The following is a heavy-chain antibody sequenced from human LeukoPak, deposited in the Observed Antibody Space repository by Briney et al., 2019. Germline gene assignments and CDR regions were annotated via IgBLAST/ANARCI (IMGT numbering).Heavy chain of an antibody. Sequence: SETLSLTCTVSGVSVTSGNYYWSWIRQPPGKGLEWIGEINHSGSTNYNPSLKSRVTISVDTSKNQFSLKLSSMTAADTAVYYCARGLRTVAAPWSQGTLVTVSS. V-gene: IGHV4-34*01. J-gene: IGHJ5*02. CDR3: ARGLRTVAAP. CDR2: INHSGST. D-gene: IGHD6-19*01. CDR1: GVSVTSGNYY.